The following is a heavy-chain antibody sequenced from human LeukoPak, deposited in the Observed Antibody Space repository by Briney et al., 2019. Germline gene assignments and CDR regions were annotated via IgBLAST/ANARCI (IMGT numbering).Heavy chain of an antibody. Sequence: ASVKVSCKASGYTFTSYDINWVRQATGQGLEWMGWMNPNSGNTGYAQKFQGRVTMTRNTSISTAYMELSSLRSEDTAAYYCARGDSSDNWFDPWGQGTLVTVSS. CDR3: ARGDSSDNWFDP. D-gene: IGHD3-22*01. V-gene: IGHV1-8*01. J-gene: IGHJ5*02. CDR1: GYTFTSYD. CDR2: MNPNSGNT.